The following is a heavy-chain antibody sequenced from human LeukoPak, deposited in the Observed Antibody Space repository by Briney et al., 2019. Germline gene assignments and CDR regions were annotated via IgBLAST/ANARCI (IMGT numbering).Heavy chain of an antibody. CDR2: INHSGST. CDR1: GGSFSGYY. V-gene: IGHV4-34*01. J-gene: IGHJ4*02. Sequence: PSETLSLTCAVYGGSFSGYYWSWIRQPPGKGLEWIGEINHSGSTNYNPSLKSRVTISVDTSKNQFSLKLTSVTAADTAVYYCARILLPFNYFDYWGQGTLVTVSS. CDR3: ARILLPFNYFDY. D-gene: IGHD3-10*01.